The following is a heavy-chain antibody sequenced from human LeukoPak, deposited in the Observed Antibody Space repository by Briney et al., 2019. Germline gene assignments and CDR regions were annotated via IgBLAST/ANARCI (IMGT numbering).Heavy chain of an antibody. Sequence: ASVKVSCKASGGTFSSYAISWVRQAPGQGLEWMGGIIPIFGTANYAQKFQGRVTITTDESTSTAYMELSSLRSEDTAVYYCARDRGAMVRGVITADAFDIWGQGTMVTVSS. V-gene: IGHV1-69*05. CDR1: GGTFSSYA. D-gene: IGHD3-10*01. CDR3: ARDRGAMVRGVITADAFDI. J-gene: IGHJ3*02. CDR2: IIPIFGTA.